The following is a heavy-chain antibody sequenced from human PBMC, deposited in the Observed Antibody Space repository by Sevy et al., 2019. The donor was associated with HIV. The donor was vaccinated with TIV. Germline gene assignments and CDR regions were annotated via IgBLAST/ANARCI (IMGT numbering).Heavy chain of an antibody. CDR2: IKQDGSEK. D-gene: IGHD2-15*01. Sequence: GGSLRLSCAASGFTFSDYWMNWVRQAPGKGLEWVANIKQDGSEKHYVDSVKGRFTISRYNAKNSVYLQMNSLRGDDTAVYFCARDPQFGESSASTPSLDCWGQGTLVTVSS. J-gene: IGHJ4*02. V-gene: IGHV3-7*01. CDR3: ARDPQFGESSASTPSLDC. CDR1: GFTFSDYW.